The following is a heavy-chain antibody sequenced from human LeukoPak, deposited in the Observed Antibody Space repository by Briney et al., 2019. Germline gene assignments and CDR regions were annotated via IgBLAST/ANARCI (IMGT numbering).Heavy chain of an antibody. CDR3: ARGGYCSGGSCYYYYYYMDV. Sequence: SETLSLTCTVSGGSISSYYWSWIRQPPGNGLEWIGYIYYSGSTNYNPSLKSRVTISVDTSKNQFSLKLSSVTAADTAVYYCARGGYCSGGSCYYYYYYMDVWGKGTTVTVSS. D-gene: IGHD2-15*01. J-gene: IGHJ6*03. V-gene: IGHV4-59*01. CDR1: GGSISSYY. CDR2: IYYSGST.